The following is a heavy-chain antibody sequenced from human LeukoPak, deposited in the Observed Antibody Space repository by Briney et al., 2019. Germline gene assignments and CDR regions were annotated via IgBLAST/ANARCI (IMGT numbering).Heavy chain of an antibody. V-gene: IGHV1-69*01. CDR1: GGTFRSNA. CDR3: ARVYRGSVVY. J-gene: IGHJ4*02. CDR2: ITPIFGTA. D-gene: IGHD2-8*02. Sequence: GSSVTVSCTASGGTFRSNAISWVRQAPGQGLEWMGGITPIFGTANYAQKFQGRVTITADESTSTAYMELSSLRSEDTAVYYCARVYRGSVVYWGQGTLVTVSS.